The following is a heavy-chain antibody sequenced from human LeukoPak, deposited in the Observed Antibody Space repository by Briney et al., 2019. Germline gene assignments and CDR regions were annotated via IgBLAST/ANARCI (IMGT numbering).Heavy chain of an antibody. J-gene: IGHJ4*02. CDR3: ASVFDS. Sequence: GGALRLSCAASGFTFSSYAMHWVRQAPGKGLEWVAVISYDGSNKYYADSVKGRFTISRDNAKNTVSLQMNSLSAEDTAVYYCASVFDSWGQGFLVTVSS. V-gene: IGHV3-30*04. CDR2: ISYDGSNK. CDR1: GFTFSSYA.